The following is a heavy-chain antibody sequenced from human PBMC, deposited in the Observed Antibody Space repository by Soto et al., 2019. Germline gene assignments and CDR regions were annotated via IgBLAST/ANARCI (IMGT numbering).Heavy chain of an antibody. CDR3: ARGGSSSFPFDY. J-gene: IGHJ4*02. CDR2: IYPSGGT. Sequence: QEQLQESGPGLVKPSETLSLTCTVSGGSIISYYWSWIRQPAGKGLEWIGRIYPSGGTNYSPSLKCRVIMSVDTSKSQFSLTLKSVTAADTAVYYCARGGSSSFPFDYWGQGTVVTVSS. D-gene: IGHD1-26*01. CDR1: GGSIISYY. V-gene: IGHV4-4*07.